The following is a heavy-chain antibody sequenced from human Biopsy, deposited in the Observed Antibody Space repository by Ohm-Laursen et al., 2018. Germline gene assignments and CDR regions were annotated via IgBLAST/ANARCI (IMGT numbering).Heavy chain of an antibody. J-gene: IGHJ6*02. Sequence: SQTLSLTCTVSGASITSYYWSWIRRPAGKGLEWIGHTYKGGNTNHNPSLKSRVSMSVDTSKNQLSLTLRSVTAADTAVYYCARDLPSSYYYAMDVWGQGTTVTVSS. CDR2: TYKGGNT. V-gene: IGHV4-4*07. CDR1: GASITSYY. CDR3: ARDLPSSYYYAMDV.